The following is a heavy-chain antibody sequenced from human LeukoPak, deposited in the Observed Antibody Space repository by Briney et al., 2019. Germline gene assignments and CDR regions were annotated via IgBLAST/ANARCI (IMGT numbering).Heavy chain of an antibody. CDR3: AKDLYHYFDY. CDR1: GFTFSSYG. J-gene: IGHJ4*02. D-gene: IGHD3-16*02. Sequence: PGGSLRLSCAPSGFTFSSYGMHWVRQAPGKGLEWVAVISYDGSNKYYADSVKGRFPISRDNSKNTLYLQMNSLRAEDTAVYYCAKDLYHYFDYWGQGTLVTVSS. CDR2: ISYDGSNK. V-gene: IGHV3-30*18.